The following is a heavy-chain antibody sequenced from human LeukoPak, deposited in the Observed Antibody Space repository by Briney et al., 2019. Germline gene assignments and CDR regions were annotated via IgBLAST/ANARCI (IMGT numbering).Heavy chain of an antibody. V-gene: IGHV3-53*01. D-gene: IGHD2-2*01. CDR3: ARGLGYCTSTTCLLPFDY. J-gene: IGHJ4*02. CDR2: IYSGGST. Sequence: GGSLRLSCAASGFTVSTYYMTWVRQAPGKGLECVSVIYSGGSTYYSDSVKGRFTVSRDNSKNTLYLQMNSPRAEDTAMYYCARGLGYCTSTTCLLPFDYWGQGTLVTVSS. CDR1: GFTVSTYY.